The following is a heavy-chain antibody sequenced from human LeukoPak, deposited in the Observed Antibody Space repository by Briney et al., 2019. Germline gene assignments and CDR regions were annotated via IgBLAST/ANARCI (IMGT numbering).Heavy chain of an antibody. CDR3: ARDSGGYSYGYIGY. CDR1: GFTFSSYS. D-gene: IGHD5-18*01. Sequence: PGGSLRLSCAASGFTFSSYSMNWVRQAPGEGLEWVSSISSSSSYIYYADSVEGRFTISRDNAKNSLYLQMNSLRAEDTAVYYCARDSGGYSYGYIGYWGQGTLVTVSS. V-gene: IGHV3-21*01. CDR2: ISSSSSYI. J-gene: IGHJ4*02.